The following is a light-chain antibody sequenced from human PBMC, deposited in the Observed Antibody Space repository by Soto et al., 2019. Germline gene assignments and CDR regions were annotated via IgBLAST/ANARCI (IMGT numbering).Light chain of an antibody. Sequence: QSALTQPASVSGSPGQSITISCTGTSSDVGDYNYVSWYQQHPGKAPKLLIYDFRNRPSGVSNRFSGSKSGSTASLTISGLQAEDEADYYCSSYTSSTTRVFGTGTKLTVL. CDR3: SSYTSSTTRV. J-gene: IGLJ1*01. V-gene: IGLV2-14*01. CDR1: SSDVGDYNY. CDR2: DFR.